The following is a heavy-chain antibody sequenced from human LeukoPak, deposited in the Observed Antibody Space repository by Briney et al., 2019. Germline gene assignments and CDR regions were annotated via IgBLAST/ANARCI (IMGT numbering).Heavy chain of an antibody. V-gene: IGHV1-46*01. Sequence: ASVKVSCKASGYTFTSYYMHWVRRAPGQGLEWMGIINPTTGDTTYAQKFQGRLTMTRDVSTSTVYMELSSLTSEDTAVFYCARYGFSAVWQGGWHAFDIWGQGTVVTVSS. J-gene: IGHJ3*02. CDR2: INPTTGDT. CDR1: GYTFTSYY. CDR3: ARYGFSAVWQGGWHAFDI. D-gene: IGHD2-15*01.